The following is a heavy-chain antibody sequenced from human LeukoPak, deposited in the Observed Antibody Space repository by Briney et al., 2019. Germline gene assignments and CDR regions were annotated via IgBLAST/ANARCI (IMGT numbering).Heavy chain of an antibody. J-gene: IGHJ6*02. CDR3: ARELVSSSWYPTQYYYYGMDV. CDR1: GFTFSSYA. CDR2: ISYDGSNK. V-gene: IGHV3-30-3*01. D-gene: IGHD6-13*01. Sequence: GGSLRLSCAASGFTFSSYAMHWVRQGPGKGLEWVAVISYDGSNKYYADSVKGRFTISRDNSKNTLYLQMNSLRAEDTAVYYCARELVSSSWYPTQYYYYGMDVWGQGTTVTVSS.